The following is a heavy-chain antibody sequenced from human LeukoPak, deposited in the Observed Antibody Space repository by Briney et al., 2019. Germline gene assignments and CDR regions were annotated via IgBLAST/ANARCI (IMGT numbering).Heavy chain of an antibody. J-gene: IGHJ4*02. CDR3: ARDASASWDYFDY. CDR2: ISSSSSYI. V-gene: IGHV3-21*01. Sequence: GGSLRLSCAASGFTFSSYSMNWVRQAPGKGLEWVSSISSSSSYIYYADSVKGRFTISRDNAKNSLYLQMNSLRAEDTAVYYCARDASASWDYFDYWGQGTPVTVSS. CDR1: GFTFSSYS. D-gene: IGHD6-25*01.